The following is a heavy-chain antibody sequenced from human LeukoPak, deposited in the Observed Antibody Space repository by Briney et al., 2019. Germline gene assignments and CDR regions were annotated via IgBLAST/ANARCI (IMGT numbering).Heavy chain of an antibody. V-gene: IGHV3-64*01. Sequence: GGSLRLSCAASGFTFSSYAMHWVRQAPGKGLEYVSAISSNGGSTYYANSVKGRFTISRDNSKNTLYLQMGSLRAEDMAVYYCAKRITYYYGSGYGMDVWGKGTTVTVSS. D-gene: IGHD3-10*01. CDR2: ISSNGGST. J-gene: IGHJ6*04. CDR3: AKRITYYYGSGYGMDV. CDR1: GFTFSSYA.